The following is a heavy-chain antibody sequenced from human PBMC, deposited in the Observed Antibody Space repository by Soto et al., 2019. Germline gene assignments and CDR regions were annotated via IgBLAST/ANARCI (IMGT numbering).Heavy chain of an antibody. Sequence: QVQLVESGGGVVQPGRSLRLSCAASGFTFSSYGMHWVRQAPGKGLEWVAVISYDGSNKYYADSVKGRFTISRDNSKNTLYLQMNSLRAEDTAVYYCAKDLRGLVSHYYYYYGMDVWGQGTTVTVSS. J-gene: IGHJ6*02. CDR1: GFTFSSYG. D-gene: IGHD6-19*01. CDR3: AKDLRGLVSHYYYYYGMDV. V-gene: IGHV3-30*18. CDR2: ISYDGSNK.